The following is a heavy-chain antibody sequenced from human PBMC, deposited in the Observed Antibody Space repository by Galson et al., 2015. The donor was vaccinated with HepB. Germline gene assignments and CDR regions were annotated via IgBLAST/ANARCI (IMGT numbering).Heavy chain of an antibody. CDR1: GYSFTSYW. CDR3: ARTPNIAAAGPRFEY. D-gene: IGHD6-13*01. V-gene: IGHV5-51*01. J-gene: IGHJ4*02. CDR2: IYPGDSDT. Sequence: QSGAEVKKPGESLKISCKASGYSFTSYWIGWVRQMPGKGLEWMGIIYPGDSDTKYSPSFQGQVTISVDKSISTAYLQWSSLMASDTATYYCARTPNIAAAGPRFEYWGQGTRVTVAA.